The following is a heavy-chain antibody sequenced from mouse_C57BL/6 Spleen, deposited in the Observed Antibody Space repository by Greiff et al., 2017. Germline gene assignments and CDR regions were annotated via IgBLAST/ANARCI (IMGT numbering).Heavy chain of an antibody. D-gene: IGHD2-3*01. Sequence: QVQLQQSGAELVKPGASVKISCKASGYAFSSYWMNWVKQRPGKGLEWIGQIYPGDGDTNYNGKFKGKATLTADKSSSTAYMQLSSLTSEDSAVYFCARNGYYIHWYFDVWGTGTTVTVSS. J-gene: IGHJ1*03. CDR2: IYPGDGDT. CDR3: ARNGYYIHWYFDV. V-gene: IGHV1-80*01. CDR1: GYAFSSYW.